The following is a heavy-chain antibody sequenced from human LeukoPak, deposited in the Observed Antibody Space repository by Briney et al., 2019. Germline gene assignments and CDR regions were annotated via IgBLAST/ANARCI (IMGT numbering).Heavy chain of an antibody. V-gene: IGHV4-59*08. CDR3: ARHFLPQYNNDVWRKGPSYPRDLDS. CDR2: VYYNGNT. Sequence: PSETLSLTCTVSGGSMSSYYWSWIRQPPGKGLEWIGYVYYNGNTNYNPSLKSRVTISVETSKNQFSLKLTSVTAADTAVYYCARHFLPQYNNDVWRKGPSYPRDLDSWGQGTLVTVSS. CDR1: GGSMSSYY. D-gene: IGHD1-1*01. J-gene: IGHJ4*02.